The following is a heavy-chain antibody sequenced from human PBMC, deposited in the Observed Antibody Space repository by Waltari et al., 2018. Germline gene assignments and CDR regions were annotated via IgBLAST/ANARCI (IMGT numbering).Heavy chain of an antibody. V-gene: IGHV4-59*01. J-gene: IGHJ3*02. D-gene: IGHD6-6*01. Sequence: QVQLQESGPGLVKPSETLSLTCTAPGGSISSYYWSWIRQPPGKGLEWIGYIYYSGSTNYNPSLKSRVTISVDTSKNQFSLKLSSVTAADTAVYYCAREYSSSPGAFDIWGQGTMVTVSS. CDR1: GGSISSYY. CDR2: IYYSGST. CDR3: AREYSSSPGAFDI.